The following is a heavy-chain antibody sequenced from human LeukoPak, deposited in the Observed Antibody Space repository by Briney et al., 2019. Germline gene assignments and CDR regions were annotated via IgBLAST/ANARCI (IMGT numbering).Heavy chain of an antibody. CDR2: INHRGST. J-gene: IGHJ4*02. V-gene: IGHV4-34*01. CDR1: GGSFSGYY. D-gene: IGHD4-17*01. CDR3: ARARTYSTVTYDY. Sequence: SETLSLTCAVYGGSFSGYYWSWIRQPPGKGLEWIGEINHRGSTNYNPSLKSRVTISVDTSKNQFSLKLSSVTAADTAVYYCARARTYSTVTYDYWGQGTLVTVSS.